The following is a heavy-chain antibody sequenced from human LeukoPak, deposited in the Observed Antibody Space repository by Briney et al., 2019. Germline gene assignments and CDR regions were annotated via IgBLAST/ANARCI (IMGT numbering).Heavy chain of an antibody. V-gene: IGHV3-23*01. J-gene: IGHJ4*02. CDR3: VRDQNY. CDR2: LSGSGGST. Sequence: TGGSLRLSCSASGFTFSPGKGLEWVSSLSGSGGSTYYADSVEGRFTISRDNSKNTLYLQMNSLRAEDTALYYCVRDQNYWGQGTLVTVSS. CDR1: GFTFS.